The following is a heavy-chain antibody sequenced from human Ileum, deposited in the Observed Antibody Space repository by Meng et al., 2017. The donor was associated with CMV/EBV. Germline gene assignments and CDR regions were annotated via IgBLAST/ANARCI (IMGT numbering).Heavy chain of an antibody. D-gene: IGHD3-10*01. V-gene: IGHV1-8*03. Sequence: CKASGYHFTSYDINWVRQATGQGLEWMGWMNPNSGNTGYAQKFQGRITISRNTSISTAYMELSSLRSEDTAVYYCARRYYGSGSTLGYWGQGTLVTVSS. CDR1: GYHFTSYD. J-gene: IGHJ4*02. CDR2: MNPNSGNT. CDR3: ARRYYGSGSTLGY.